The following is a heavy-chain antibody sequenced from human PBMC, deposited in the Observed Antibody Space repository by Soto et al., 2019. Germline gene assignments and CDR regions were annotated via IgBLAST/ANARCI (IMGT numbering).Heavy chain of an antibody. V-gene: IGHV1-69*06. D-gene: IGHD6-13*01. Sequence: SVKVSCKASGGTFSSYAISWVRQAPGQGLEWMGGIIPIFGTANYAQKFQGRVTITADKSTSTAYMELSSLRSEDTAVYYCARVSHPYYSSSWYAGDYWGQGTLVTVSS. CDR3: ARVSHPYYSSSWYAGDY. J-gene: IGHJ4*02. CDR2: IIPIFGTA. CDR1: GGTFSSYA.